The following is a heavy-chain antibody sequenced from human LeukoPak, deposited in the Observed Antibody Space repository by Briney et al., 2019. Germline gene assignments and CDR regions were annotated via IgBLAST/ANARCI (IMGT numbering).Heavy chain of an antibody. CDR3: ASLHYYDSSGYFSY. CDR1: GGTFSSYA. D-gene: IGHD3-22*01. V-gene: IGHV1-69*05. J-gene: IGHJ4*02. Sequence: ASVKVSCKASGGTFSSYAISWVLQAPGQGLEWMGGIIPIFGTANYAQKFQGRVTITTDESTSTAYMELSSLRSEDTAVYYCASLHYYDSSGYFSYWGQGTLVTVSS. CDR2: IIPIFGTA.